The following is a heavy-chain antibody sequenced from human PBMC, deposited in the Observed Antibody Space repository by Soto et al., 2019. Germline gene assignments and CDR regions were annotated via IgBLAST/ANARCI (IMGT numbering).Heavy chain of an antibody. V-gene: IGHV1-46*01. CDR3: GGDDVAVVPPAIIDSCYYYYGMDV. CDR1: GYTFTNYY. J-gene: IGHJ6*02. D-gene: IGHD2-2*02. CDR2: INPSGEIT. Sequence: QVQLVQSGAEVKKPGASVKVSCKSSGYTFTNYYIHWVRQAPGQGLEWMGIINPSGEITRSAQKFPRSITVTTDTSSTTTYYVVLILLTSDAAAVYCAGGDDVAVVPPAIIDSCYYYYGMDVWGQGTTVTVSS.